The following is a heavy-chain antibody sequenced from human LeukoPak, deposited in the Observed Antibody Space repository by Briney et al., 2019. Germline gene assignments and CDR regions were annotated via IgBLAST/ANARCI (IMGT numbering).Heavy chain of an antibody. Sequence: ASVKVSCKASGYTFTGYYMHWVRQASGQGLEWMGWINPNSGGTNYAQKFQGRVTMTRDTSISTAYMELSRLRSDDTAVYYCARGATFGGVIVPFYWGQGTLVTVSS. J-gene: IGHJ4*02. V-gene: IGHV1-2*02. CDR3: ARGATFGGVIVPFY. CDR1: GYTFTGYY. D-gene: IGHD3-16*02. CDR2: INPNSGGT.